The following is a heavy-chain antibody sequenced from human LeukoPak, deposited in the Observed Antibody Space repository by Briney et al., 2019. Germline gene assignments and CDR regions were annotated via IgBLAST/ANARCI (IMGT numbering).Heavy chain of an antibody. J-gene: IGHJ4*02. Sequence: PSETLSLTCTVSGGAISSYYWSWLRQPPGKGLEWIGYIYYSGSTNYNPSLKSRVTISVDTSKNQFSLKLSSVTAADTAVYYCARGYDYVWGSLPFDYWGQGTLVTVSS. D-gene: IGHD3-16*01. V-gene: IGHV4-59*01. CDR3: ARGYDYVWGSLPFDY. CDR2: IYYSGST. CDR1: GGAISSYY.